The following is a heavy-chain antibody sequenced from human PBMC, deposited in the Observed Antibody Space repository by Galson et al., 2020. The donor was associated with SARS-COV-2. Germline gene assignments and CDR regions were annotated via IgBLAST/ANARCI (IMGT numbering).Heavy chain of an antibody. CDR2: ISYDGTTL. Sequence: SMKISCAASGLTFSSYALHWVRQAPGKGLERMAIISYDGTTLYNTDSAKGPFTTSRDNSKNTMYLQMNSLRAEDTAVYYCAREGPTLTRCDSGYWGQGSRVTVS. CDR3: AREGPTLTRCDSGY. V-gene: IGHV3-30*10. D-gene: IGHD1-26*01. CDR1: GLTFSSYA. J-gene: IGHJ4*02.